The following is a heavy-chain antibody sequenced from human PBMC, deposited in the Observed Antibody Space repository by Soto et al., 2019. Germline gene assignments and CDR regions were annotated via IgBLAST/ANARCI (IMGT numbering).Heavy chain of an antibody. V-gene: IGHV3-74*01. J-gene: IGHJ4*02. D-gene: IGHD6-19*01. CDR2: INSDGSTT. CDR3: ARRSAVPSAGGLDY. CDR1: GFTFSSYW. Sequence: EVQLVESGGGLVQPGGSLRLSCAASGFTFSSYWMHWVRQPPGKGLVWVSRINSDGSTTNYADSVKGRFSISRDNSKNTLYLEMNSRGAEDTAVYYCARRSAVPSAGGLDYWGQGTRVSVSS.